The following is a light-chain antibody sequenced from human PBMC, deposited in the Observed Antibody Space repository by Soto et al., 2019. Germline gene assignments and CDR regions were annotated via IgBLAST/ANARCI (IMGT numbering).Light chain of an antibody. CDR2: DVT. CDR1: SSDVRGYDF. J-gene: IGLJ2*01. Sequence: QSVLTQPASVSGSPGQSITISCTATSSDVRGYDFVSWYQQHPGKAPKLMIYDVTHRPSGVSNRFSGSRSGNTASLTISGLQAEDEADYYCSSYTTRSPVFGGGTKLTVL. V-gene: IGLV2-14*01. CDR3: SSYTTRSPV.